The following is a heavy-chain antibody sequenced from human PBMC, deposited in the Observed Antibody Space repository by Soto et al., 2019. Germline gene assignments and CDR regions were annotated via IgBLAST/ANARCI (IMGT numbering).Heavy chain of an antibody. CDR1: GFSFSIYA. CDR2: ISGSGVST. V-gene: IGHV3-23*01. Sequence: EVQVLESGGGLVQPGGSLRLSCAASGFSFSIYAMSWVRQAPGRGLEWVSTISGSGVSTYYADSVKGRFTISRDNSRNTLNLQMNSLRAEDTAVYYRAKRGYCSGGNCFGDYFQHWGQGTLVTVSS. D-gene: IGHD2-15*01. J-gene: IGHJ1*01. CDR3: AKRGYCSGGNCFGDYFQH.